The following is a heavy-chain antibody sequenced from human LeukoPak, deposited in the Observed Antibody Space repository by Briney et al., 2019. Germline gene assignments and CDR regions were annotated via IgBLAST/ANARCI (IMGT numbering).Heavy chain of an antibody. V-gene: IGHV4-39*01. CDR3: ARQEGGYSYGALDY. CDR2: IYYSGST. J-gene: IGHJ4*02. Sequence: KTSETLSLTCTVSGGSISSSSYYWGWIRQPPGKGLEWIGSIYYSGSTYYNPSLKSRVTISVDTSKNQFSLKLSSVTAADTAVYYCARQEGGYSYGALDYWGQGTLVTVSS. CDR1: GGSISSSSYY. D-gene: IGHD5-18*01.